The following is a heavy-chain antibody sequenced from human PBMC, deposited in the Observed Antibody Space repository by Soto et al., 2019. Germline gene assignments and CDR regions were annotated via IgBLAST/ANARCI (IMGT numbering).Heavy chain of an antibody. J-gene: IGHJ4*02. CDR2: IKSDGTVT. CDR1: GITFSTYR. D-gene: IGHD3-3*01. V-gene: IGHV3-74*01. Sequence: EVQLVESGGGLVQPGGSLRLSCVVSGITFSTYRMHWVRQAPGKGLVWVSHIKSDGTVTHYTDSVRGRFIISRDNAKNTFVLEKKRPRAGEKGVYYCPREKYDFWSCYYLDYWGQGTLVTVSS. CDR3: PREKYDFWSCYYLDY.